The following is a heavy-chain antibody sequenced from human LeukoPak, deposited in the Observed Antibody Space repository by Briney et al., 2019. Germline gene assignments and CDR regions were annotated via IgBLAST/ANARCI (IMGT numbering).Heavy chain of an antibody. CDR3: ARAYVVVPAALDY. CDR2: ISGSSSYI. V-gene: IGHV3-21*01. Sequence: PGGSLRLSCAASGFTFSSYSMNWVRQAPGKGLEWVSSISGSSSYIYYADSVKGRFTISRDNAKNSLYLQMNSLRAEDTAVYYCARAYVVVPAALDYWGRGTLVTVSS. D-gene: IGHD2-2*01. CDR1: GFTFSSYS. J-gene: IGHJ4*02.